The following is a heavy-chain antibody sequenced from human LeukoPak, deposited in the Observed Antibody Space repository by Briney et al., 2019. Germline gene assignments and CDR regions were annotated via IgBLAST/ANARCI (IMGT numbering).Heavy chain of an antibody. J-gene: IGHJ4*02. CDR3: ARVRFKGGSSGYYFDY. CDR2: IYYSGST. Sequence: SETLSLTCTVPGGSISSHYWSWIRQPPGKGLEWIGYIYYSGSTNYNPSLKSRVTISVDTSKNQFSLKLSSVTAADTAVYYCARVRFKGGSSGYYFDYWGQGTLVTVSS. V-gene: IGHV4-59*11. CDR1: GGSISSHY. D-gene: IGHD3-22*01.